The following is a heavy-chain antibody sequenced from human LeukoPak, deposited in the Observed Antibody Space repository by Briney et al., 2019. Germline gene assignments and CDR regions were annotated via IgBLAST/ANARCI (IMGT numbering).Heavy chain of an antibody. D-gene: IGHD2-15*01. Sequence: PGGSLRLSCAASGFTFSSYWMNWVRQAPGKGLEWVANIKQDGSEKYYVDSVKGRFTISRDNAKNSLYLQMNSLRAEDTAVYYCARGGWVAANNWFDPWGQGTLVTVSS. J-gene: IGHJ5*02. CDR2: IKQDGSEK. CDR1: GFTFSSYW. CDR3: ARGGWVAANNWFDP. V-gene: IGHV3-7*01.